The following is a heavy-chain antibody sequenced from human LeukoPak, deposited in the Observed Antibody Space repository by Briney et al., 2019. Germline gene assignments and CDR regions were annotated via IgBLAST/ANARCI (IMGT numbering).Heavy chain of an antibody. D-gene: IGHD6-19*01. J-gene: IGHJ4*02. CDR3: AKRQWLDGGSDY. V-gene: IGHV3-33*03. CDR1: GFTFSSYG. CDR2: LWFDESKK. Sequence: GGSLRLSCAASGFTFSSYGMHWVRQAPGKGLEWVAVLWFDESKKYYVDSVKGRFTISRDTSKNTLYLEMNSLRAEDTAVYYCAKRQWLDGGSDYWGQGTLVTVSS.